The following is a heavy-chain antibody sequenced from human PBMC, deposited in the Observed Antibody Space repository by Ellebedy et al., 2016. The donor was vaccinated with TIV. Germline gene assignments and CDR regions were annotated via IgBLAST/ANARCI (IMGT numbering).Heavy chain of an antibody. CDR2: INPSGLA. CDR3: ARARGQYLYGSGSYFTN. CDR1: GGSFNGYF. J-gene: IGHJ4*02. V-gene: IGHV4-34*01. D-gene: IGHD3-10*01. Sequence: MPSETLSLTCVVQGGSFNGYFWSWIRQSPGKGLEWIGEINPSGLANYTPSRNSRVTMSVDTPETQFYLRLTPVTAADTAVYYCARARGQYLYGSGSYFTNWGQGEVVTVSS.